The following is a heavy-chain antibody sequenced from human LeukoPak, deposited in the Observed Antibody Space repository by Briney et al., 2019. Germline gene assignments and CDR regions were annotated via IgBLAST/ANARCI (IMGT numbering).Heavy chain of an antibody. V-gene: IGHV4-59*01. CDR3: ARERITMVRGVIITGGFDY. CDR2: IYYSGST. Sequence: PSETLSLTCTVSGGSISSYYWSWIRQPPGKGLEWIGYIYYSGSTNYNPSLKSRVTISVDTSKNQFSLKLSSVTAADTAVYYCARERITMVRGVIITGGFDYWGQGTPVTVSS. D-gene: IGHD3-10*01. J-gene: IGHJ4*02. CDR1: GGSISSYY.